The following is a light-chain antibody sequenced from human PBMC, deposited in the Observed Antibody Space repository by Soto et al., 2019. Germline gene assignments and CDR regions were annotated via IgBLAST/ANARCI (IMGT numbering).Light chain of an antibody. CDR3: QDYSPYSWT. V-gene: IGKV3D-15*01. Sequence: EIVLTQSPATLSVSAGGTVTLSCRASQSIRTNVAWYQQKPGQAPRLLIYGASSRATGIPDRFSGSGSGTDFTLTISSLQPDDFATYYCQDYSPYSWTFGQGTKV. J-gene: IGKJ1*01. CDR2: GAS. CDR1: QSIRTN.